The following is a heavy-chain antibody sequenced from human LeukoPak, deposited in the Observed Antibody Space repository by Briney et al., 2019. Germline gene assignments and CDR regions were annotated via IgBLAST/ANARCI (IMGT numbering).Heavy chain of an antibody. V-gene: IGHV3-23*01. CDR1: GFTFSSYA. D-gene: IGHD2-8*02. CDR2: ISGSGGST. CDR3: AKTQYCTDCLAEFDY. Sequence: GGSLRLSCAASGFTFSSYAMSWVRQAPGKGLEWVSAISGSGGSTYYADSVKGRFTISRDNSKNTLYLQMNSLRAEDTAVYYCAKTQYCTDCLAEFDYWGQGTLVTVSS. J-gene: IGHJ4*02.